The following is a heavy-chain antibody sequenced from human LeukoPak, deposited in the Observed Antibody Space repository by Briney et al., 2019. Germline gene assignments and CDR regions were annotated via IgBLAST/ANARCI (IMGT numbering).Heavy chain of an antibody. CDR2: IYYSGST. CDR3: ARVYSSGPGRTRDWFDP. CDR1: GGSISSYY. V-gene: IGHV4-59*12. J-gene: IGHJ5*02. D-gene: IGHD6-19*01. Sequence: PSETLSLTCTVSGGSISSYYWSWIRQPPGKGLEWIGYIYYSGSTNYNPSLKSRVTISVDTSKNQFSLKLSSVTAADTAVYYCARVYSSGPGRTRDWFDPWGQGTLVTVSS.